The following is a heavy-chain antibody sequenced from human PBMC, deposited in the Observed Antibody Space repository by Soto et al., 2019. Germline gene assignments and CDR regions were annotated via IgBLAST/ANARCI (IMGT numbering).Heavy chain of an antibody. V-gene: IGHV1-69*12. D-gene: IGHD5-12*01. CDR3: ARDAFPGYGGTDWFDP. J-gene: IGHJ5*02. Sequence: QVQLVQSGAEVKKPGSSVKVSCKASGGTFSSYAISWVRQAPGQGLEWMGGIIPIFGTANYAQKFQGRVTNTADESTSTAYMELSSLRSEDTAVYYCARDAFPGYGGTDWFDPWGQGTLVTVSS. CDR2: IIPIFGTA. CDR1: GGTFSSYA.